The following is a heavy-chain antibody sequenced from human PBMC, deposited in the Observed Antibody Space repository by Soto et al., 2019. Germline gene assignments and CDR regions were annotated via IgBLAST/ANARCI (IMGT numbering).Heavy chain of an antibody. V-gene: IGHV4-34*01. D-gene: IGHD5-12*01. CDR1: GGSFSAYY. Sequence: QVQLQQWGAGLLKPSETLSLTCAVYGGSFSAYYWSWIRQPPGKGLEWIGEINHSGSTTYNPSLKSRGTISVDRSKNQVSLKLSSVTAADTALYYCARGVGYAGVDYWGQGTLVTVSS. CDR2: INHSGST. CDR3: ARGVGYAGVDY. J-gene: IGHJ4*02.